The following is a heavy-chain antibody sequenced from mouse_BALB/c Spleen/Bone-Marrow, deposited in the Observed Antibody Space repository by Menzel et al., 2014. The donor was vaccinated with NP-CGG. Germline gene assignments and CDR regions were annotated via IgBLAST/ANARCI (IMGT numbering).Heavy chain of an antibody. J-gene: IGHJ3*01. CDR2: INPDSSTI. V-gene: IGHV4-1*02. Sequence: EVKLVESGGGLVQPGGSLKLSCAASGFDFSRYWLSWVRQAPGKGLEWIGEINPDSSTINYTTSLKDKFIISRDNAKKTLYLQKSKVRSEDTALYYCARLGYYGGFAYWGQGTLVTVSA. CDR3: ARLGYYGGFAY. CDR1: GFDFSRYW. D-gene: IGHD2-3*01.